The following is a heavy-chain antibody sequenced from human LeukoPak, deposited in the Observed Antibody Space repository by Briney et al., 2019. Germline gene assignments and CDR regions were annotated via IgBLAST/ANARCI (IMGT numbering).Heavy chain of an antibody. V-gene: IGHV3-30*03. CDR2: ISYDGSNK. J-gene: IGHJ6*03. CDR3: ARKYDFWSGYHTPPWSYYYYYMDV. D-gene: IGHD3-3*01. Sequence: GGSLRLSCAASGFTFSTYGMHWVRQPPGKGLEWVAVISYDGSNKYYVDSVKGRFTISRDNAKNSLYLQMNSLRAEDTAVYYCARKYDFWSGYHTPPWSYYYYYMDVWGKGTTVTVSS. CDR1: GFTFSTYG.